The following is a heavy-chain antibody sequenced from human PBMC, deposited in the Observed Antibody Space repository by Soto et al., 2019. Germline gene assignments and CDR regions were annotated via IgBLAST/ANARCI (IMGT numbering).Heavy chain of an antibody. CDR2: IIPIFGTA. J-gene: IGHJ4*02. D-gene: IGHD3-22*01. CDR1: GGTFSSYA. Sequence: SVKVSCKASGGTFSSYAISWVRQAPGQGLEWMGGIIPIFGTANYAQKFQGRVTTTADESTSTAYMELSSLRSEDTAVYYCARDRGQDYYDSRDYFDYWGQGTLVTVSS. V-gene: IGHV1-69*13. CDR3: ARDRGQDYYDSRDYFDY.